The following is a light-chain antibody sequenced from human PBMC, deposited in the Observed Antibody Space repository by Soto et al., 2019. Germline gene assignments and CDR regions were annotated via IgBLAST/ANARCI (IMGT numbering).Light chain of an antibody. CDR3: QQYNNWPTT. J-gene: IGKJ5*01. CDR1: QSVSSN. CDR2: GAS. V-gene: IGKV3-15*01. Sequence: EVALTQTPSTLSVSPGERAALSCRASQSVSSNLAWNQQKPGQAPRLLIYGASTRATGIPARFSGSGSGTEFTLTISSLQSEDFAVYYCQQYNNWPTTFGQGTRLEIK.